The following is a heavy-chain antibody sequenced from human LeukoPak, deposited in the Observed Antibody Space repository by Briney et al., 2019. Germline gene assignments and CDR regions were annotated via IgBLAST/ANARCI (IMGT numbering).Heavy chain of an antibody. CDR1: GYTFTGYY. Sequence: ASVKVSCKASGYTFTGYYMHWVRPAPGQGLEWMGWINPNSGGTNYAQKFQGRVTMTRDTSISTAYMELSRLRSDDTAVYYCAGVTYYYDSSGYSPLLGYYYGMDVWGQGTTVTVSS. CDR2: INPNSGGT. D-gene: IGHD3-22*01. CDR3: AGVTYYYDSSGYSPLLGYYYGMDV. J-gene: IGHJ6*02. V-gene: IGHV1-2*02.